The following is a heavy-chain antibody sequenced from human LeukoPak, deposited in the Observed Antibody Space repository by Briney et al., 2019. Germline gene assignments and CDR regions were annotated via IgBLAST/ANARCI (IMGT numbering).Heavy chain of an antibody. D-gene: IGHD3-9*01. CDR1: GGSISSYY. CDR2: IYYSGST. J-gene: IGHJ5*02. V-gene: IGHV4-59*01. CDR3: ARAVEDPEYYDILTGYPWSWFDP. Sequence: SETLSPTCTVSGGSISSYYWSWIRQPPGKGLEWIGYIYYSGSTNYNPSLKSRVTISVDTSKNQFSLKLSSVTAADTAVYYCARAVEDPEYYDILTGYPWSWFDPWGQGTLVTVSS.